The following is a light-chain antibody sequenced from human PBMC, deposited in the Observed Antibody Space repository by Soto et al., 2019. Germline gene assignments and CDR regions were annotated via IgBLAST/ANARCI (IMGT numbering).Light chain of an antibody. CDR2: DVS. J-gene: IGLJ1*01. V-gene: IGLV2-14*01. Sequence: QSVLTQPASVSGSPGQSITISCTGTSSDVGGYNYVSWFQQYPGKAPKLMIYDVSTRPSGVSNRLSGSKSGNTASLTISGLQAEDEAYYYCTSSTPTDTYVFGTGTKVTVL. CDR3: TSSTPTDTYV. CDR1: SSDVGGYNY.